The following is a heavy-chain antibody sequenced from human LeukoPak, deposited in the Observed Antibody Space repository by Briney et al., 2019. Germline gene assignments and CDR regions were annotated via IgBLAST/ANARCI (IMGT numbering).Heavy chain of an antibody. CDR3: ARARIGYCSSTSCRDAFDI. CDR1: GYTFTVYY. CDR2: INPNSGGT. J-gene: IGHJ3*02. V-gene: IGHV1-2*02. D-gene: IGHD2-2*01. Sequence: ASVKVSCKASGYTFTVYYMHWVRQAPGQGLEWMGWINPNSGGTNYAQKFQGRVTMTRDTSISTAYMELSRLRSDDTAVYYCARARIGYCSSTSCRDAFDIWGQGTMVTVSS.